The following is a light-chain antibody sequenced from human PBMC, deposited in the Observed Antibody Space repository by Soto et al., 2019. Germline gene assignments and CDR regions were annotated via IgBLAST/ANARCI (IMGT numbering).Light chain of an antibody. CDR1: QSVSSY. CDR2: DAS. V-gene: IGKV3-11*01. CDR3: QQRSNWPLT. J-gene: IGKJ4*01. Sequence: EIVLTQSPATLSLSPGERDTLPCRASQSVSSYLAWYQQKPGQAPRLLIYDASNRATGIPARFSGSGSGTDFTLTISSLEPEDFAVYYCQQRSNWPLTFGGGTKVDIK.